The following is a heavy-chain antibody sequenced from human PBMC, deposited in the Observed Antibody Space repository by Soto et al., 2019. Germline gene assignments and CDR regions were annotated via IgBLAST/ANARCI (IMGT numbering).Heavy chain of an antibody. D-gene: IGHD3-10*01. CDR2: INWNGGST. Sequence: GGSLRLSCAASGFTFDDYGMSWVRQAPGKGLEWVSGINWNGGSTGYADSVKGRFTISRDNAKNSLYLQMNSLRAEDTALYHCARVEGSGSGSYYKKYYYYYYMDVWGKGTTVTVSS. CDR1: GFTFDDYG. CDR3: ARVEGSGSGSYYKKYYYYYYMDV. V-gene: IGHV3-20*01. J-gene: IGHJ6*03.